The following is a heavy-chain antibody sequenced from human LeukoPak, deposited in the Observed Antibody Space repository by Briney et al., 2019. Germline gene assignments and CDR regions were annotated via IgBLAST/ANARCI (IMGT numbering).Heavy chain of an antibody. Sequence: GGSLRLSCAASGFTFDDYAMHWVRQAPGKGLEWVSGISWNSGSIGYADSVKGRFTISRDNAKNSLYLQMNSLRAEDTAVYYCARDEYCSSTSCYPENGMDVWGQGTTVTVSS. CDR2: ISWNSGSI. CDR1: GFTFDDYA. CDR3: ARDEYCSSTSCYPENGMDV. D-gene: IGHD2-2*01. V-gene: IGHV3-9*01. J-gene: IGHJ6*02.